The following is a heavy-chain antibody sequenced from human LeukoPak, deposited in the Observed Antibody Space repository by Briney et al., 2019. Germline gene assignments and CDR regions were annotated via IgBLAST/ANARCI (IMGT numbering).Heavy chain of an antibody. Sequence: KTSETLSLTCSVSGDSIRPYYWSWIRQPAGKGLEWIGRIYPSGNTNYNPSLKSRVTLSVDTSKTQFYLSLSSVTAADTAVYYCAREDSGSYYNFYYFYMDVWGKETTVTISS. V-gene: IGHV4-4*07. CDR2: IYPSGNT. D-gene: IGHD3-10*01. J-gene: IGHJ6*03. CDR1: GDSIRPYY. CDR3: AREDSGSYYNFYYFYMDV.